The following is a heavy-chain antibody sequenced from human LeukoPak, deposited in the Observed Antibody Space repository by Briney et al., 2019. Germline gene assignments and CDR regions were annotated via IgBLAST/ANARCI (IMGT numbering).Heavy chain of an antibody. D-gene: IGHD6-13*01. Sequence: ASVKVSYKASGYTFTSYDINWVRQATGQGLEWMGWMNPNSGNTGYAQKFQGRVTITRNTSISTAYMELSSLRSEDTAVYYCARHGSSWRGPTPFDYWGQGTLVTVSS. CDR2: MNPNSGNT. J-gene: IGHJ4*02. CDR1: GYTFTSYD. V-gene: IGHV1-8*03. CDR3: ARHGSSWRGPTPFDY.